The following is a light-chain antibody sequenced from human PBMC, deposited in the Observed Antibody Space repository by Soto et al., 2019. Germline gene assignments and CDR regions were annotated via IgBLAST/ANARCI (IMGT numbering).Light chain of an antibody. V-gene: IGKV3-20*01. CDR1: QSLSNNY. J-gene: IGKJ1*01. CDR2: GAS. Sequence: EIVLTHSPGTLSLSPGERATLSRRASQSLSNNYLAWYQQKPGQAPRLVIYGASSRATGIPDRFSASGSGTDFTLTISRLEPEDFEVYFCQQYSSSPVTFGQGTKVDI. CDR3: QQYSSSPVT.